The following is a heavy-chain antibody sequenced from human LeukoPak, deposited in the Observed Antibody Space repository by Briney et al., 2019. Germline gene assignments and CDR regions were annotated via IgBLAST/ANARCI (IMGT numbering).Heavy chain of an antibody. D-gene: IGHD1-26*01. J-gene: IGHJ4*02. Sequence: PGGSLRLSCAASGFTFSSYGRHWVRQAPGKGLEGVAVISYDGSNKYYADSVKGRFTISRDNSKNTLYLQMNSLRAEDTAVYYCAKSATRSGSSNFDYWGQGTLVTVSS. CDR1: GFTFSSYG. CDR2: ISYDGSNK. CDR3: AKSATRSGSSNFDY. V-gene: IGHV3-30*18.